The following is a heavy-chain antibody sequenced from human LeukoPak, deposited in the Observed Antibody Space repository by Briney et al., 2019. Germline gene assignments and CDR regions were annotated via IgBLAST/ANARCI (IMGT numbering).Heavy chain of an antibody. D-gene: IGHD3-10*01. V-gene: IGHV3-30*18. CDR1: GFTFSSYG. CDR2: ISHDESNK. Sequence: GGSLRLSCAASGFTFSSYGIHWVRQAPGKGLEWVALISHDESNKHYADSVKGRFTISRDNSKNTLYLQMNSLRVEDTAIYYCAKDRIVISFGDVSKHWGQGTLVTVSS. J-gene: IGHJ1*01. CDR3: AKDRIVISFGDVSKH.